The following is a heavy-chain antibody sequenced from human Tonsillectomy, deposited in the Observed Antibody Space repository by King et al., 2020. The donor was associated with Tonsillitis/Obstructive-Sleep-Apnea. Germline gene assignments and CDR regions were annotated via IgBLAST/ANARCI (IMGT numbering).Heavy chain of an antibody. J-gene: IGHJ4*02. CDR2: ISAYNGNT. CDR1: GYTFTNYG. CDR3: ARDSMSHYYDSSAYYTFDY. D-gene: IGHD3-22*01. V-gene: IGHV1-18*01. Sequence: VQLVESGAEVKKPGASVKVSCTASGYTFTNYGISWVRQAPGQGLEWMGWISAYNGNTNSAQKLQGRVTMTTDTFTSTAFMELRSLRSDDTAVYYCARDSMSHYYDSSAYYTFDYWGXXTLVTVSS.